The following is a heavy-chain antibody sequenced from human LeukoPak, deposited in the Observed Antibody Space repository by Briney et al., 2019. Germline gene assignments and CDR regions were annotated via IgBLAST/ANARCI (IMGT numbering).Heavy chain of an antibody. CDR2: ISSSSKYI. CDR1: GFSFNTYD. Sequence: PGGSLRLSCVASGFSFNTYDMNWVRQAPGKGLEWVSSISSSSKYIDYADSVKGRFTISRDNAKNSLYLQMNSLRAEDTAVYYCARDQQSYGDYDAFDIWGQGTMVTVSS. V-gene: IGHV3-21*01. CDR3: ARDQQSYGDYDAFDI. J-gene: IGHJ3*02. D-gene: IGHD4-17*01.